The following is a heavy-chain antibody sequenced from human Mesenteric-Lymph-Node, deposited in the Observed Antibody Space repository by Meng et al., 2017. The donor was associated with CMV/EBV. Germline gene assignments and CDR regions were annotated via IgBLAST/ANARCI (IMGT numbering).Heavy chain of an antibody. CDR2: IYHSGST. CDR3: ARDGGYSSSWYVLY. J-gene: IGHJ4*02. CDR1: GYSISSGYY. D-gene: IGHD6-13*01. Sequence: SCTVSGYSISSGYYWGWIRQPPGKGLEWIGSIYHSGSTYYNPSLKSRVTISVDTSKNQFSLKLSSVTAADTAVYYCARDGGYSSSWYVLYWGQGTLVTVSS. V-gene: IGHV4-38-2*02.